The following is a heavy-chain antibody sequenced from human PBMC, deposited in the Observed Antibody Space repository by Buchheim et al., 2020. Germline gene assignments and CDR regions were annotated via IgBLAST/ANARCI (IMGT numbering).Heavy chain of an antibody. CDR1: GGSFSGYY. CDR2: INHSGST. Sequence: QVQLQQWGAGLLKPSETLSLTCAVYGGSFSGYYWSWIRQPPGKGLEWIGEINHSGSTNYNPSLKSRVTISVDTSKNQFSLKLSSVTAADTAVYYCARDHGGGSGSYRYWGQGTL. CDR3: ARDHGGGSGSYRY. V-gene: IGHV4-34*01. J-gene: IGHJ4*02. D-gene: IGHD3-10*01.